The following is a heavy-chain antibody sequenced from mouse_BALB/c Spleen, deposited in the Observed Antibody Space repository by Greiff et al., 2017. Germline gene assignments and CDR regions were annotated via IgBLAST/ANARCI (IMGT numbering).Heavy chain of an antibody. CDR2: IWAGGST. J-gene: IGHJ4*01. CDR3: SIYYSHEDYYAMDY. CDR1: GFSFTSYG. Sequence: VKLQESGPGLVAPSQTLSISCTVSGFSFTSYGVHWVRQPPGKGLEWLGVIWAGGSTNYNSALMSRLSISTDNSKSQVFLKMNSLQTDDTAMYYGSIYYSHEDYYAMDYWGQGTSVTVSS. V-gene: IGHV2-9*02. D-gene: IGHD2-12*01.